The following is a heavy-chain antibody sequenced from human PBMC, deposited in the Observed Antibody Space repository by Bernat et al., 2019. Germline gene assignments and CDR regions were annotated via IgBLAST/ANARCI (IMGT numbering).Heavy chain of an antibody. Sequence: GSSVKVSCKASGGTFSSYAISWVRQAPGQGLEWMGGIIPIFGTANYAQKFQGRVTITADESTSTAYMELSSLRSEDTAVYYCARIITYYDFWSAFDIWGQGTMVTVSS. J-gene: IGHJ3*02. CDR2: IIPIFGTA. V-gene: IGHV1-69*01. CDR1: GGTFSSYA. CDR3: ARIITYYDFWSAFDI. D-gene: IGHD3-3*01.